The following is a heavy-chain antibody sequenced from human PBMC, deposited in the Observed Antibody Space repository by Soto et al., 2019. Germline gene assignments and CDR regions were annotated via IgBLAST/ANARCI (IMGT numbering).Heavy chain of an antibody. CDR1: GYTFTSYG. V-gene: IGHV1-18*01. J-gene: IGHJ6*02. Sequence: QVQLVQSGAEVKKPGASVKVSCKASGYTFTSYGISWVRQAPGQGLEWMGWISAYNGNTNYAQKLQRRVTMTPDTSTSTAYCKLGPLTSGDTAVYYSSRVQVSPPYYDYYGMDVWCQGTTVTVSS. CDR2: ISAYNGNT. CDR3: SRVQVSPPYYDYYGMDV.